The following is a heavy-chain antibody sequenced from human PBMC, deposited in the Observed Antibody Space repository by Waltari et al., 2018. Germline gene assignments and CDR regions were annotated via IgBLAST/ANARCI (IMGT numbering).Heavy chain of an antibody. Sequence: QVQLQESGPGLVKPSETLSLTCPVPGGSISSYYWSWMRQPAGKGLEWIGRIYTSGSTNYNPSLKSRVTMSVDTSKNQFSLKLSSVTAADTAVYYCARGYYDSSGPGYYYYMDVWGKGTTVTVSS. D-gene: IGHD3-22*01. CDR3: ARGYYDSSGPGYYYYMDV. CDR1: GGSISSYY. V-gene: IGHV4-4*07. J-gene: IGHJ6*03. CDR2: IYTSGST.